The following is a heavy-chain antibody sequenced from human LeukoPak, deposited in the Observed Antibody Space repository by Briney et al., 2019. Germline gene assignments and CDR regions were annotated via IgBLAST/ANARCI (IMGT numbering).Heavy chain of an antibody. CDR1: GGTFSSYA. CDR2: IIPIFGTA. D-gene: IGHD2-21*01. V-gene: IGHV1-69*05. Sequence: ASVKVSCKASGGTFSSYAISWVRQAPGQGLEWMGRIIPIFGTANYAQKFQGSVTITTDESTSTAYMELSSLRSEDTAVYYCASYPRNIPTPPFDYWGQGTLVTVSS. J-gene: IGHJ4*02. CDR3: ASYPRNIPTPPFDY.